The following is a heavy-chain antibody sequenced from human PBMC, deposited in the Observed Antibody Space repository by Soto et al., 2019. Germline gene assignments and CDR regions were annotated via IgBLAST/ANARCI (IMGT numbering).Heavy chain of an antibody. Sequence: PSETLSLTCAFYVGSFSGYYWSWIRHPPGKWLEWIGEINHSGSTNYNPSLKSRVTISVDTSKNQFSLKLSSVTAADTAVYYCARASSWFTRYYYGMEVWGQGTTVSVSS. J-gene: IGHJ6*01. V-gene: IGHV4-34*01. D-gene: IGHD6-13*01. CDR1: VGSFSGYY. CDR3: ARASSWFTRYYYGMEV. CDR2: INHSGST.